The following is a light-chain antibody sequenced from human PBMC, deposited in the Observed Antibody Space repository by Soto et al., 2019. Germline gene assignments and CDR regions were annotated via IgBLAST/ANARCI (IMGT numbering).Light chain of an antibody. CDR2: EGS. CDR3: CSYAGSSTFLWV. J-gene: IGLJ3*02. Sequence: QSALTQPASVSGSPGQSITISCTGTSSDVGSYNLVSWYQQHPGKAPKLMIYEGSKRPSAVSNRFSGSKSGNTASLTISGLQAEDEADYYCCSYAGSSTFLWVFGGGTKVTVI. V-gene: IGLV2-23*03. CDR1: SSDVGSYNL.